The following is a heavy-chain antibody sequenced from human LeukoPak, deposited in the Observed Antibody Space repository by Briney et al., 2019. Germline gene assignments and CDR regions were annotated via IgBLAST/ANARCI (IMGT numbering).Heavy chain of an antibody. CDR1: GFTFSSYA. V-gene: IGHV3-23*01. J-gene: IGHJ6*03. CDR3: AKTYYYYYYMDV. Sequence: GGSLRLSCVAAGFTFSSYAMSWVRQAPGKGLEWVSAISGSGGSTYYADSVKGRFTISRDNSKNTLYLQMNSLRAEDTAVYYCAKTYYYYYYMDVWGKGTTVTISS. CDR2: ISGSGGST.